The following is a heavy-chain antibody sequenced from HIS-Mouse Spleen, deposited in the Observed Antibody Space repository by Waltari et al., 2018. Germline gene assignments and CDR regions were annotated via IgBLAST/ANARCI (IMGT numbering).Heavy chain of an antibody. D-gene: IGHD6-13*01. Sequence: QLQLQESGPGLVKPSETLSLTCTVSGGSISSSSYYWGWIRQPPGKGLGWIGSIYYSGSTYYNPSLKSRVTISVDTSKNQCSLKRSSVTAADTAVYYCAREIPYSSSWYDWYFDLWGRGTLVTVSS. J-gene: IGHJ2*01. V-gene: IGHV4-39*07. CDR1: GGSISSSSYY. CDR2: IYYSGST. CDR3: AREIPYSSSWYDWYFDL.